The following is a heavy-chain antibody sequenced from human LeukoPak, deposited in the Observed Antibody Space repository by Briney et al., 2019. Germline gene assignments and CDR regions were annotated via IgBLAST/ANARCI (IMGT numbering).Heavy chain of an antibody. Sequence: GGSLRLSCAASGFTVSSNYMSWGRQAPGKGLEWVSVIYSGGSTYYADFVKGPLTISRDNSKNTLYLQMNSLRAEDTAVYYCARSWELLVFDPWGQGTLVTVSS. CDR3: ARSWELLVFDP. CDR2: IYSGGST. J-gene: IGHJ5*02. V-gene: IGHV3-53*01. CDR1: GFTVSSNY. D-gene: IGHD1-26*01.